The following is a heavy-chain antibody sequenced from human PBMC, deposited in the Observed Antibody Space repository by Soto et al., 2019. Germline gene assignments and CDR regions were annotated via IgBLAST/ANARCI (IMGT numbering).Heavy chain of an antibody. D-gene: IGHD2-15*01. Sequence: SDTLSLTCAVYGGSFSGYYWSWIRQPPGKGLEWIGEINHSGSTNYNPSLKSRVTISVDTSKNQFSLKLSSVTAADTAVYYCARFGYCSGGSCYSLLRSDAFDLWGQGTMVNVSS. CDR1: GGSFSGYY. CDR3: ARFGYCSGGSCYSLLRSDAFDL. V-gene: IGHV4-34*01. J-gene: IGHJ3*01. CDR2: INHSGST.